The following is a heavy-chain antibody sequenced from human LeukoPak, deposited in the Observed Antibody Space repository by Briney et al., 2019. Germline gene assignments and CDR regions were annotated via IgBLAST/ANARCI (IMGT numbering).Heavy chain of an antibody. V-gene: IGHV4-39*01. CDR2: IYYSGST. CDR1: GGSISSSSYY. J-gene: IGHJ4*02. CDR3: ASDTFRDHDY. D-gene: IGHD3-10*01. Sequence: PSETLSLTCTVSGGSISSSSYYWGWIRQPPGKGLEWIGSIYYSGSTYYNPSLKSRVTISVDTSKNQFSLKLSSVTAADTAVYYCASDTFRDHDYWGQGTLVTVSS.